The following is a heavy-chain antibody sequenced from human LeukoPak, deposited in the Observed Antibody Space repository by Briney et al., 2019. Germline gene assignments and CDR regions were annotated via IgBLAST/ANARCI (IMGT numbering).Heavy chain of an antibody. CDR1: GFTFSNYW. D-gene: IGHD7-27*01. CDR3: ARDLNWETY. J-gene: IGHJ4*02. V-gene: IGHV3-7*01. Sequence: GGSLRLTCVASGFTFSNYWMTWVRQAPGKGLEWVANIKTDGSQIYYVDSVKGRFTISRDNAKNSLYLQMNGLRAEDTAVYYCARDLNWETYWGQGTLVSVSS. CDR2: IKTDGSQI.